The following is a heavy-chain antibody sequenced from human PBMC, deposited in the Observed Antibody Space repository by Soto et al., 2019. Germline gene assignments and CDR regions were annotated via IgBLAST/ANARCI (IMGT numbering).Heavy chain of an antibody. CDR2: FVGSTGST. V-gene: IGHV3-23*01. D-gene: IGHD2-2*01. CDR1: GFTFSSYT. Sequence: EVQLLESGGDLVQPGGSLRLSCAASGFTFSSYTMNWVRQAPGKGLEWVSTFVGSTGSTFYADSVKGRFTISRDDSKTTLYLQKNSLTAEDTAVYYCAKRHTTVATPANYFDYWGQGTLVTVSS. CDR3: AKRHTTVATPANYFDY. J-gene: IGHJ4*02.